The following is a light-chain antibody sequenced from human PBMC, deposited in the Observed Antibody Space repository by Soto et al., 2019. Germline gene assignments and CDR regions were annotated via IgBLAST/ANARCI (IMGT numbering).Light chain of an antibody. CDR3: GTDHGSGSNFGWV. Sequence: QPVLTQPPSASASLGASVTLTCTLSSGYSNYKVDWYQQRPGKGPRFVMRVGTGGIVGAKGDGIPDHFSVLGAGLNRYLTIKNIQEEDESDYHCGTDHGSGSNFGWVFGGGTKLTVL. V-gene: IGLV9-49*01. CDR1: SGYSNYK. J-gene: IGLJ3*02. CDR2: VGTGGIVG.